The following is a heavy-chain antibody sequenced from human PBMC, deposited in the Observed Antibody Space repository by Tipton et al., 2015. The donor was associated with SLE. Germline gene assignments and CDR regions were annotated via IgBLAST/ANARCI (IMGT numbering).Heavy chain of an antibody. CDR1: GGSFSGYY. V-gene: IGHV4-34*01. J-gene: IGHJ6*03. CDR3: ARDKKAPSYYYYYMDV. CDR2: INHSGST. Sequence: TLSLTCAVYGGSFSGYYWSWIRQPPGKGLEWIGEINHSGSTNYNPSLKSRVTISVDTSKNQFSLKLSSVTAADTAVYYCARDKKAPSYYYYYMDVWGKGTTVTVSS.